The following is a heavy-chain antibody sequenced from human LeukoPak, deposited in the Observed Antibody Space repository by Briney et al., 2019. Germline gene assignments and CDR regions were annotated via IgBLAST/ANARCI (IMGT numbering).Heavy chain of an antibody. D-gene: IGHD3-16*01. CDR1: GGSISSSTTY. Sequence: SETLSLTCTVSGGSISSSTTYWGWIRQPPGKGLEWIASIFYSGRTWNNPSLKSRVTISVDTSKNQFSLKVSAVTAADTAAYYCARQGTYYDKIYYFDYWGQGTLVTVSS. J-gene: IGHJ4*02. CDR2: IFYSGRT. CDR3: ARQGTYYDKIYYFDY. V-gene: IGHV4-39*01.